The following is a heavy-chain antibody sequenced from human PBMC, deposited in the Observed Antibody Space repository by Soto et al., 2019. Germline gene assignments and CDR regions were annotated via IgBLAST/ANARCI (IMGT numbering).Heavy chain of an antibody. CDR3: ARGGLIVAGVSWFDP. CDR2: INPNSGGT. CDR1: GYTFTGYY. V-gene: IGHV1-2*04. D-gene: IGHD6-13*01. J-gene: IGHJ5*02. Sequence: QVQLVQSGAEVKKPGASVKVSCKASGYTFTGYYMHWVRQAPGQGLEWMGWINPNSGGTNYAQKFQGWVTMTRDTSISTAYMELSRLRSDDTAVYYCARGGLIVAGVSWFDPWGQGTLVTVSS.